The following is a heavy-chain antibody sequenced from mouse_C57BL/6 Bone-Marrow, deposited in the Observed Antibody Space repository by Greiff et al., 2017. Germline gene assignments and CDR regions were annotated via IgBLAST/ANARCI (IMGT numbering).Heavy chain of an antibody. V-gene: IGHV1-47*01. CDR3: ARGGNYGGYYFDY. J-gene: IGHJ2*01. Sequence: VQVQQSGAELVKPGASVKMSCKASGYTFTTYPIEWMKQNHGKSLEWIGNFHPYNDDTKYNDKFKGKATLTVEKSSSTVYLELSRLPSDDSAVYYCARGGNYGGYYFDYWGQGTTLTVSA. D-gene: IGHD2-1*01. CDR2: FHPYNDDT. CDR1: GYTFTTYP.